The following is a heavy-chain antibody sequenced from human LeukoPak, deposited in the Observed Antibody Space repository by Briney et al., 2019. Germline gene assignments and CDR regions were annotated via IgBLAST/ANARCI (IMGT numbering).Heavy chain of an antibody. J-gene: IGHJ4*02. CDR1: GGSISSYY. CDR2: IYSSGST. CDR3: ARERYESGSYYKGYFDN. Sequence: SETLSLTCTVSGGSISSYYWSWIRQPAGKGLEWIGRIYSSGSTNYNPSLRSRVTMAVDTSKNQFSLKLRSVTAADTASYYCARERYESGSYYKGYFDNWGQGTLVTFSS. D-gene: IGHD3-10*01. V-gene: IGHV4-4*07.